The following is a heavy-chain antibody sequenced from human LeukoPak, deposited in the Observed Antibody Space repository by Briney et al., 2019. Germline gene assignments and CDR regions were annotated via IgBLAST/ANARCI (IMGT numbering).Heavy chain of an antibody. J-gene: IGHJ5*02. V-gene: IGHV1-46*01. CDR1: GYTFTTYY. CDR2: INPSDGST. Sequence: ASVKVSCKASGYTFTTYYMHWVRQAPGQGLEWMGIINPSDGSTNYAQKFQGRVTMTRDMSTSTVYMDLSSLRSEDTAVYYCARGDKQLLFNRNKGGFDPWGQGALVTVSS. D-gene: IGHD1-14*01. CDR3: ARGDKQLLFNRNKGGFDP.